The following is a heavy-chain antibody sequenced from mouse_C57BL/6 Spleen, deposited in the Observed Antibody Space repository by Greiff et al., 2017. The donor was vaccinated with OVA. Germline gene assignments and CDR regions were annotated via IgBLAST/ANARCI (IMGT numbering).Heavy chain of an antibody. CDR1: GYTFTDYY. J-gene: IGHJ4*01. D-gene: IGHD2-3*01. CDR3: ARGGIYDVYLPYAMDY. V-gene: IGHV1-26*01. CDR2: INPNNGGT. Sequence: EVKLVESGPELVKPGASVKISCKASGYTFTDYYMNWVKQSHGKSLEWIGDINPNNGGTSYNQKFKGKATLTVDKSSSTAYMELRSLTSEDSAVYYCARGGIYDVYLPYAMDYWGQGTSVTVSS.